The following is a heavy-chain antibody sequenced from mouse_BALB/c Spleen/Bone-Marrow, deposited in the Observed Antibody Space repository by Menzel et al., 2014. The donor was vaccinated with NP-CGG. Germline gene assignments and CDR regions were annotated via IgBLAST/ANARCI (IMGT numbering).Heavy chain of an antibody. CDR2: IRLKSNNYAT. CDR1: GFTFSNYW. Sequence: DVKLVESGGGLVQPGGSMKLSCVASGFTFSNYWMNWVRQSPEKGLEWVAEIRLKSNNYATHYAESVKGRFTISRDDSKSSVYLQMNNLGAEDTGIYYCTTGFAYWGQGTLVTVSA. V-gene: IGHV6-6*02. CDR3: TTGFAY. J-gene: IGHJ3*01.